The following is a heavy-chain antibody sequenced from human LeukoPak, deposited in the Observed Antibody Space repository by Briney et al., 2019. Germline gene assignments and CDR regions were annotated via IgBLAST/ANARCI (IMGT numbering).Heavy chain of an antibody. V-gene: IGHV3-30*02. Sequence: PGGSLRLSCAASGFTFNNYAMSWVRQAPGKGLEWVAFIRYDGSNKYYADSVKGRFTISRDNSKNTLYLQMNSLRAEDTAVYYCAKIAAANCGGDCYSGAYYFDYWGQGTLVTVSS. CDR2: IRYDGSNK. J-gene: IGHJ4*02. CDR1: GFTFNNYA. CDR3: AKIAAANCGGDCYSGAYYFDY. D-gene: IGHD2-21*02.